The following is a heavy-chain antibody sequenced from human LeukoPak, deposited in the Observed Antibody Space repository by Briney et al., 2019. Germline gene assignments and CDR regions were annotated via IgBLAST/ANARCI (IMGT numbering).Heavy chain of an antibody. CDR1: GFTFSSYG. V-gene: IGHV3-30*18. Sequence: GGSLRLSCAASGFTFSSYGMHWVRQAPGKGLEWVAVISYDGSNKYYADSVKGRFTISRDNSKNTLYLQMNSLRAEDTAVYYCAKDWAAAGTHSYYWGQGTLVTVSS. J-gene: IGHJ4*02. CDR3: AKDWAAAGTHSYY. CDR2: ISYDGSNK. D-gene: IGHD6-13*01.